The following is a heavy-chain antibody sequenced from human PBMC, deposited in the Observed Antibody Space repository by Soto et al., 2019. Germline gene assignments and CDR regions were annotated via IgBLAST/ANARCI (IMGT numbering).Heavy chain of an antibody. V-gene: IGHV3-23*01. CDR3: AKNLQWEPRGGHIDY. D-gene: IGHD1-26*01. Sequence: EVQLLESGGGLVQPGGSLRLSCAASGFTFSSYAMSWVRQAPGKGLEWVSAISGSGGSTYYADSVKGRFNIARDNSKNTLYLQKNSLRGEDTAVYYCAKNLQWEPRGGHIDYWGQGTLVTVSS. J-gene: IGHJ4*02. CDR2: ISGSGGST. CDR1: GFTFSSYA.